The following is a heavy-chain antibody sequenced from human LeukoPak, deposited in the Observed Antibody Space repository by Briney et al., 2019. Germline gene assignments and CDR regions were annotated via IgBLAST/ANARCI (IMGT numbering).Heavy chain of an antibody. CDR3: ARDCTNGICPNDY. J-gene: IGHJ4*02. CDR2: IYYSGST. CDR1: GGSISSGGYY. V-gene: IGHV4-31*03. D-gene: IGHD2-8*01. Sequence: PSETLSLTCTVSGGSISSGGYYWSWIRQHPGKGLEWIGYIYYSGSTYYNPSLKSRVTISVDTSKNQFSLKLSSVTAADTAVYYCARDCTNGICPNDYWGQGTLVTVSS.